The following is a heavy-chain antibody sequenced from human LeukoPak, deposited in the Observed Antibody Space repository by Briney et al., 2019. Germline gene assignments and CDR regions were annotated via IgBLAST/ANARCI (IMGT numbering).Heavy chain of an antibody. CDR3: ARDTGSTRLFDY. Sequence: GGSLRLSCAASGSTVSSNYMSWVRQAPGKGLEWVSVIYSGGSTYYADSVKGRFTISRDNSKNTLYLQMNSLRAEDTAVYYCARDTGSTRLFDYWGQGTLVTVSS. CDR2: IYSGGST. CDR1: GSTVSSNY. J-gene: IGHJ4*02. V-gene: IGHV3-66*01. D-gene: IGHD4-11*01.